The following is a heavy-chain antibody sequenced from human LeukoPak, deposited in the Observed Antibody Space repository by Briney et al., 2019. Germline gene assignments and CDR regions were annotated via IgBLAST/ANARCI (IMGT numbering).Heavy chain of an antibody. CDR2: IFSDGST. CDR1: GFTFSHNY. Sequence: GGSLRLSCAASGFTFSHNYINWVRQAAGKGLEWVSGIFSDGSTYYADSVKGRFIISRDNSKNTLYLQMNSLRVEDTAVYYCAKDYYGSGSYAFDIWGQGTMVTVSS. D-gene: IGHD3-10*01. CDR3: AKDYYGSGSYAFDI. J-gene: IGHJ3*02. V-gene: IGHV3-66*01.